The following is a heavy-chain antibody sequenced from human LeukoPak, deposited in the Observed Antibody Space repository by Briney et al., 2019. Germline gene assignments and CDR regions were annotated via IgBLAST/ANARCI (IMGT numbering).Heavy chain of an antibody. CDR2: ISYDGSNK. J-gene: IGHJ3*02. CDR3: AREDVHIEAAFDI. V-gene: IGHV3-30-3*01. D-gene: IGHD2-21*01. CDR1: GFTFSSYA. Sequence: PGRSLRLSCAASGFTFSSYAMHWARQAPGKGPEWVAVISYDGSNKYYADSVKGRFTISRDNSKNTLYLQMNSLRAEDTAVYYCAREDVHIEAAFDIWGQGTMVTVSS.